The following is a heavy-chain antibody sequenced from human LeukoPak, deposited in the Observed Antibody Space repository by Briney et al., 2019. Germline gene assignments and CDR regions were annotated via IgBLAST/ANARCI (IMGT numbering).Heavy chain of an antibody. CDR1: GGSISSYY. D-gene: IGHD6-6*01. J-gene: IGHJ6*02. Sequence: SETLSLTCTVSGGSISSYYWSWIRQPAGKGLEWIGRIYTSGSTNYNPSLKSRVTMPVDTSKNQFSLKLSSVTAADTAVYYCARVGGSSSGFYYYYGMDVWGQGTTVTVSS. V-gene: IGHV4-4*07. CDR3: ARVGGSSSGFYYYYGMDV. CDR2: IYTSGST.